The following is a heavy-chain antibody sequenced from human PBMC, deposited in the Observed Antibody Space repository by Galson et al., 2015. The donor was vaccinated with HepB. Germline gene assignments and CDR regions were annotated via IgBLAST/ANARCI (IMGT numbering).Heavy chain of an antibody. CDR2: IIPIFGVA. J-gene: IGHJ4*02. CDR3: ARGSESHISMVRPFDY. D-gene: IGHD3-10*01. CDR1: GGTFSTPS. Sequence: SCKASGGTFSTPSISWVRQAPGQGPEWMGGIIPIFGVANYAQKFQGRVTMTADESTSTAYMELTSLRSEDTAVYYCARGSESHISMVRPFDYWGQGTQVTVSS. V-gene: IGHV1-69*01.